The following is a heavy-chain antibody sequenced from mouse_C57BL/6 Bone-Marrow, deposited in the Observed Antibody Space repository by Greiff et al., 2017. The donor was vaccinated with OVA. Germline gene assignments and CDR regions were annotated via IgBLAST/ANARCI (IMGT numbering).Heavy chain of an antibody. D-gene: IGHD2-3*01. Sequence: EVKVVESGAELVRPGASVKLSCTASGFNIKDDYMHWVKQRPEQGLEWIGWIDPENGDTEYASKFQGKATITADTSSNTAYLQLSSLTSEDTAVYYCTTGYGDIRWLSYWYFDVWGTGTTVTVSS. V-gene: IGHV14-4*01. CDR1: GFNIKDDY. CDR2: IDPENGDT. CDR3: TTGYGDIRWLSYWYFDV. J-gene: IGHJ1*03.